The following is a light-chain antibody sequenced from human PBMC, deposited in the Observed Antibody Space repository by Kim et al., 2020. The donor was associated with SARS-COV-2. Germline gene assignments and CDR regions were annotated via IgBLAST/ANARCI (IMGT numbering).Light chain of an antibody. J-gene: IGKJ1*01. CDR3: QQYNNWPPWT. Sequence: FPGERATRSCMASQSVSSKLPWYQQKPGQAPRLLIYGASTRATGIPARFSGSGSGTEFTLTISSLQSEDFAVYYCQQYNNWPPWTFGQGTKVDIK. CDR2: GAS. CDR1: QSVSSK. V-gene: IGKV3-15*01.